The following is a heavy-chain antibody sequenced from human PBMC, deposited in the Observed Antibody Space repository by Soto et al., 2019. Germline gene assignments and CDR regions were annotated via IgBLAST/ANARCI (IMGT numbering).Heavy chain of an antibody. CDR2: IDHNGLT. CDR1: GGSFSGYC. CDR3: APYGSGIYYISRDQY. Sequence: QVQLQQWGAGLLKPSETLSLTCAVYGGSFSGYCWSWIRQSPGKGLEWIGEIDHNGLTNYSPSPKGRVNISVDKSKNQFSLRLSSTTAADTATYYCAPYGSGIYYISRDQYWGQGTLVTVSS. D-gene: IGHD3-10*01. V-gene: IGHV4-34*01. J-gene: IGHJ4*02.